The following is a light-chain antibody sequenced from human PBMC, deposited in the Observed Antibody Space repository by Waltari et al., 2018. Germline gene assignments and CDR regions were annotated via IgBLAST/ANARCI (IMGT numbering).Light chain of an antibody. V-gene: IGLV2-14*03. Sequence: SALPQPASVSCSPGQSITIYCTGTRSDVGRYEYVSWYQQHPGKAPKLIIYDVSTRPSGVSNRFSGSTSGYTASLTISGLQSEDEADYYCCSYTTTDTYVFGSGTKVTVL. J-gene: IGLJ1*01. CDR1: RSDVGRYEY. CDR3: CSYTTTDTYV. CDR2: DVS.